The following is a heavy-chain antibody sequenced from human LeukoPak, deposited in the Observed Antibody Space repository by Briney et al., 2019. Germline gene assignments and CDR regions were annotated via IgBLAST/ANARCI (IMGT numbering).Heavy chain of an antibody. V-gene: IGHV3-21*01. D-gene: IGHD3-22*01. CDR2: ISSSSSYI. Sequence: GGSLRLSCAASGFTFSSYSMNWVRQALGKGLEWVSSISSSSSYIYYADSVKGRFTISRDNAKNSLYLQMNSLRAEDTAVYYCARARLDYDSSRNYFDYWGQGTLVTVSS. CDR3: ARARLDYDSSRNYFDY. CDR1: GFTFSSYS. J-gene: IGHJ4*02.